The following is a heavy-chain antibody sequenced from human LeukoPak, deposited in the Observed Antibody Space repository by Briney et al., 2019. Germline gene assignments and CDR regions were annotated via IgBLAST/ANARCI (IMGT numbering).Heavy chain of an antibody. D-gene: IGHD6-13*01. V-gene: IGHV1-18*01. J-gene: IGHJ4*02. CDR2: ISAYNGST. CDR3: ARDRQQLARSTLAQDY. CDR1: GYTFTSYG. Sequence: ASVKVSCKASGYTFTSYGISWVRQAPGQGLEWMGWISAYNGSTNYAQKLQGRVTMTTDTSTSTAYMELRSLRSDDTAVYYCARDRQQLARSTLAQDYWGQGTLVTVSS.